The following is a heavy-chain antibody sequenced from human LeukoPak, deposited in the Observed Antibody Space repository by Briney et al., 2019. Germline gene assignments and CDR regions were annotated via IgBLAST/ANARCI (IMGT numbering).Heavy chain of an antibody. D-gene: IGHD2-2*01. Sequence: SETLSLTCVVSGGSVSSGGYSWSWIRQPPGKGLEWIGSFYYGDTAKYNPSLKSRVTMSVHTSNNQFSLKLTSVTAADTAVYFCARGSTRPDDWGQGTLVTVSS. V-gene: IGHV4-61*08. J-gene: IGHJ4*02. CDR1: GGSVSSGGYS. CDR3: ARGSTRPDD. CDR2: FYYGDTA.